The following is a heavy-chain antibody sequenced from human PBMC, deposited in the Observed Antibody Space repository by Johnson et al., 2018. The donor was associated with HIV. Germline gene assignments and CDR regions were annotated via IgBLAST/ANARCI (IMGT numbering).Heavy chain of an antibody. Sequence: QVQLVESGGGLVKPGGSLRLSCAASGFTFSDYYMSWIRQAPGKGLEWVSYISSSGSTIYYADSVKGRFTISRDNAKNSLYLQMNSLRAEDTAVYYCAKATAGYHGSGSYYNDAFDVWGQGTMVTVSS. D-gene: IGHD3-10*01. CDR1: GFTFSDYY. CDR3: AKATAGYHGSGSYYNDAFDV. CDR2: ISSSGSTI. V-gene: IGHV3-11*04. J-gene: IGHJ3*01.